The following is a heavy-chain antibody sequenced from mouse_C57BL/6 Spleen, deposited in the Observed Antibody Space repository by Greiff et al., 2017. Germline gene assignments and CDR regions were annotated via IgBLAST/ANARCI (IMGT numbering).Heavy chain of an antibody. J-gene: IGHJ2*01. CDR1: GYSFTGYY. CDR3: ARADYYGSRSPYYFDY. D-gene: IGHD1-1*01. Sequence: VQLQQSGPELVKPGASVKISCKASGYSFTGYYMNWVKQSPEKSLEWIGEINPSTGGTTYNQKFKAKATLTVDKSSSTAYMQLKSLTSEDSAVYYCARADYYGSRSPYYFDYWGQGTTLTVSS. V-gene: IGHV1-42*01. CDR2: INPSTGGT.